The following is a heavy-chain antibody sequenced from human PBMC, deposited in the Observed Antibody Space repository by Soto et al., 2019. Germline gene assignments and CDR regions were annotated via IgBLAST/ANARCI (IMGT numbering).Heavy chain of an antibody. D-gene: IGHD2-2*01. CDR3: ARATVVVPAPGY. CDR2: ISSSSSYI. Sequence: GGSLRLSCAASGFTFSSYSMNWVRQAPGKGLGWVSSISSSSSYIYYADSVKGRFTISRDNAKNSLYLQMNSLRAEDTAVYYCARATVVVPAPGYWGQGTLVTVSS. J-gene: IGHJ4*02. CDR1: GFTFSSYS. V-gene: IGHV3-21*01.